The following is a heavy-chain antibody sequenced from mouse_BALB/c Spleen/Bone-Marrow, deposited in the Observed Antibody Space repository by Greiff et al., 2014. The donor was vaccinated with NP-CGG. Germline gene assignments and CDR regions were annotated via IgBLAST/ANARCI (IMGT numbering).Heavy chain of an antibody. D-gene: IGHD4-1*01. Sequence: EVQGVESGGGLVKPGGSLKLSCAASRFTFSNYAMSWVRQTPEKRLEWVATMSSGGSYTYYPDSVKGRFTISRDNAQNTLYLQMSSLRSEDTAMYFCARQENWALDYWGQGTTLTVSS. CDR3: ARQENWALDY. CDR2: MSSGGSYT. V-gene: IGHV5-9-3*01. CDR1: RFTFSNYA. J-gene: IGHJ2*01.